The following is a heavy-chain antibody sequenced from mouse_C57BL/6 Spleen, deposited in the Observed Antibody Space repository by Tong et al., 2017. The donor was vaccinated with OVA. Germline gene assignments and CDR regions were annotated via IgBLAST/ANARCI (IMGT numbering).Heavy chain of an antibody. V-gene: IGHV1-14*01. CDR2: INPYNDGT. J-gene: IGHJ3*01. CDR3: ARMEFYYLWFAY. CDR1: GYTFTSYV. Sequence: EVQLQESGPELVKPGASVKMSCKASGYTFTSYVMHWVKQKPGQGLEWIGYINPYNDGTKYNEKFKGKATLTSDKSSRKAYMELSSLTSEDSAVYYCARMEFYYLWFAYWGQGTLVTVSA. D-gene: IGHD1-1*01.